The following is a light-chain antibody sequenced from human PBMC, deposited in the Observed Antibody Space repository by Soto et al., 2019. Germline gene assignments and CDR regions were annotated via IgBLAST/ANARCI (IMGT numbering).Light chain of an antibody. V-gene: IGLV2-14*01. CDR3: TSYTSSSTLVV. CDR1: SSDVGGYHY. J-gene: IGLJ2*01. CDR2: DVS. Sequence: QSALTQPASVSGSPGQSITISCTGTSSDVGGYHYVSWYQQHPGKAPKLMIYDVSNRPSGVSNRFCGSKSGNTASLTISGLQAEDEADYYCTSYTSSSTLVVFGGVTKLTVL.